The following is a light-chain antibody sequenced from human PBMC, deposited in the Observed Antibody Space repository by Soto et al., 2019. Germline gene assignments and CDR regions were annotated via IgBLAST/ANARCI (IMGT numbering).Light chain of an antibody. V-gene: IGKV1-39*01. Sequence: DIQMTQSPSSLSASVGYSVTVTGRASQPIGTSLHWYQQKAGKAPRVLISSASRLQSRVSSRFSGSGSGTHFTLTISSLRPEDFATYFCQQSYSTPPWKFGQGTKVDIK. CDR2: SAS. J-gene: IGKJ1*01. CDR1: QPIGTS. CDR3: QQSYSTPPWK.